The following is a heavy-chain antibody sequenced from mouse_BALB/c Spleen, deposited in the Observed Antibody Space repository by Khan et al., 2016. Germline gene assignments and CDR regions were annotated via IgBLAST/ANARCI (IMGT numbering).Heavy chain of an antibody. D-gene: IGHD2-4*01. CDR3: ARSYYDSWFVY. CDR1: GFNIKDTY. V-gene: IGHV14-3*02. Sequence: VQLKQSGAELVKPGASVKLSCTASGFNIKDTYMHWMIQRPEQGLEWIGRIDPANDNTKYDPKFQGKATITADTSSNTAYLQLSSLTSEDTAVYSCARSYYDSWFVYWGQGTLVTVSA. CDR2: IDPANDNT. J-gene: IGHJ3*01.